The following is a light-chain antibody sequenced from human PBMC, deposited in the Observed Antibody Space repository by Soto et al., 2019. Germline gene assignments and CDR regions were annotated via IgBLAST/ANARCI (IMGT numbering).Light chain of an antibody. V-gene: IGKV1-33*01. CDR3: QQCDNLPPT. CDR2: GAY. CDR1: QDISNN. J-gene: IGKJ4*01. Sequence: DIQMTQSPSSLSASVGDRVTITCQASQDISNNLNWYQQTSGKAPKLLIYGAYNLETGVPSRFTGSQSGTDFNFTITSLQPEDVATYFCQQCDNLPPTFGEGTKVEI.